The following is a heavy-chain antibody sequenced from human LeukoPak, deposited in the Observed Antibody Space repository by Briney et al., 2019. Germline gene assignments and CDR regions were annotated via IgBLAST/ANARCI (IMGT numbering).Heavy chain of an antibody. CDR2: IYISGSA. V-gene: IGHV4-61*02. CDR1: GGSISNGSYY. Sequence: SQTLSLTCTVSGGSISNGSYYWSWIRQPAGKGLEWIGRIYISGSASYNPSLKSRVTFSVDTSKNQFSLKLTSVTAADTAVYYCARVYDFWSGYFYYYYMDVWGKGTTVTVSS. CDR3: ARVYDFWSGYFYYYYMDV. J-gene: IGHJ6*03. D-gene: IGHD3-3*01.